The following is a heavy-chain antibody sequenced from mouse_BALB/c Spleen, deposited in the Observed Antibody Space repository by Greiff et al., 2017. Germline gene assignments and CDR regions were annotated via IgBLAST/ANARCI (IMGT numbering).Heavy chain of an antibody. CDR1: GYTFTSYT. CDR3: ARKTATFAMDY. Sequence: VQLQQSGAELARPGASVKMSCKASGYTFTSYTMHWVKQRPGQGLEWIGYINPSSGYTNYNQKFKDKATLTADKSSSTAYMQLSSLTSEDSAVYYCARKTATFAMDYWGQGTSVTVSS. D-gene: IGHD1-2*01. J-gene: IGHJ4*01. V-gene: IGHV1-4*01. CDR2: INPSSGYT.